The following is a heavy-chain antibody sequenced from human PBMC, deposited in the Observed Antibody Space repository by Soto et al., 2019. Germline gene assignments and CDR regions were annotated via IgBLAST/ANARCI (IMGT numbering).Heavy chain of an antibody. CDR3: ASDLGGLRLAT. CDR2: LTQAGGDK. J-gene: IGHJ3*01. V-gene: IGHV3-7*01. CDR1: GFTFSSYC. Sequence: GGSLSLSCAASGFTFSSYCMSWVRQAPGKGLEWVANLTQAGGDKSYVDSVRGRCAISRDYAKTAPYLQRNSPRAVDTAVSHRASDLGGLRLATWAQGTMVASSS. D-gene: IGHD5-12*01.